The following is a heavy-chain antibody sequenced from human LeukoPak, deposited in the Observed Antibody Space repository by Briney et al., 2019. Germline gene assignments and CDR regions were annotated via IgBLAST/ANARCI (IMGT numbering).Heavy chain of an antibody. J-gene: IGHJ4*02. D-gene: IGHD2-2*02. V-gene: IGHV4-30-4*01. CDR1: GGSISSGDYY. Sequence: SETLSLTCTVSGGSISSGDYYWSWIRQPPGKGLEWIGYIYYSGSTYYNPSLKSRVTISVDTSKNQFSLKLSSVTAADTAVYYCATYGGIYTWFDCWGQGTLVTVSS. CDR2: IYYSGST. CDR3: ATYGGIYTWFDC.